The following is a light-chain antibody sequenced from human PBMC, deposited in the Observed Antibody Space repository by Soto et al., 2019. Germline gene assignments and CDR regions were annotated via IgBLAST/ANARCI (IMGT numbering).Light chain of an antibody. V-gene: IGKV3-20*01. CDR3: QQYSTYPWT. CDR2: GAS. J-gene: IGKJ1*01. CDR1: QRVTNSF. Sequence: CRPSQRVTNSFLAWYQQSPGQAPRVLIYGASRTATGIPSRFSGSGSATEFSLPISSLQHDDFATYYCQQYSTYPWTFGQGTKVDIK.